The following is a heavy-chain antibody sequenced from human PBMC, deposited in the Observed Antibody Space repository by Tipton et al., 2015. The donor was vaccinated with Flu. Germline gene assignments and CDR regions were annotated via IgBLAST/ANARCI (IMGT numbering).Heavy chain of an antibody. D-gene: IGHD1-1*01. CDR1: GSSIRSSSYF. CDR2: IFHTGYA. Sequence: TLSLTCSVSGSSIRSSSYFWGWIRQPPGKGLEWIGNIFHTGYAYRNPSLKSRVTISVDTSKNHFSLKLSSVTAADTAVYYCAREMMRTTRFDSWGQGTLVTVSS. CDR3: AREMMRTTRFDS. J-gene: IGHJ4*02. V-gene: IGHV4-39*02.